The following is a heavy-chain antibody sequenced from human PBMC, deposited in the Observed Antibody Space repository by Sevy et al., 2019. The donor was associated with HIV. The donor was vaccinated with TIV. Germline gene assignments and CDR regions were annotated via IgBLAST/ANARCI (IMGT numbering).Heavy chain of an antibody. CDR1: GFTFSSYA. CDR2: ISGSGGST. V-gene: IGHV3-23*01. D-gene: IGHD5-18*01. Sequence: LSLTCAASGFTFSSYAMSWVRQAPGKGLEWVSAISGSGGSTYYADSVKGRFTISRDNSKNTLYLQMNSLRAEDTAVYYCAKEGDSYGPSFDYWGHGTLVTVSS. J-gene: IGHJ4*01. CDR3: AKEGDSYGPSFDY.